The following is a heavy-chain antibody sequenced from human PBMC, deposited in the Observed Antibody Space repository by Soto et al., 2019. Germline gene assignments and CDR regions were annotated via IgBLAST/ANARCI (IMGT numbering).Heavy chain of an antibody. V-gene: IGHV1-46*01. J-gene: IGHJ4*02. D-gene: IGHD6-19*01. CDR3: ARSAGSSGWSSHNDY. CDR2: INPSGGST. CDR1: GYTFTSYY. Sequence: ASVKVSCKASGYTFTSYYMHWVRQAPGQGLEWMGIINPSGGSTSYAQKFQGRVTMTRDTSTSTVYMELSSLRSEDTAVYYCARSAGSSGWSSHNDYWGQGTLVTVSS.